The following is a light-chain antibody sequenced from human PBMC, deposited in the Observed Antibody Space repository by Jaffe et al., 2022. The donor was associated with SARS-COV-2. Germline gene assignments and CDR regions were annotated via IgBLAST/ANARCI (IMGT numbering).Light chain of an antibody. CDR2: GVS. CDR3: QQYGPSPWT. V-gene: IGKV3-20*01. J-gene: IGKJ1*01. Sequence: EIVLTQSPDTLSLSPGQGATLSCWASQSVSGNSLAWYQQRPGQAPRLLIYGVSTRATGIPERFSGSGSGTDFTLTISRLEPEDFALYYCQQYGPSPWTFGQGTKVEIK. CDR1: QSVSGNS.